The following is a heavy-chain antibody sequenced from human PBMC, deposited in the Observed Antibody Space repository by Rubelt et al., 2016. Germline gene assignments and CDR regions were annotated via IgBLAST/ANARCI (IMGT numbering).Heavy chain of an antibody. V-gene: IGHV3-7*03. J-gene: IGHJ4*02. Sequence: RLSCAASGFTFSSYWMSWARQAPGKGLEWLANIKEDGSETYHVDSVRGRFTISRDNAKNSLYLQMNSLSAEDTALYYCAKGYVDYRSSSRAYYFDFWGQGTLVTVSS. CDR1: GFTFSSYW. CDR3: AKGYVDYRSSSRAYYFDF. CDR2: IKEDGSET. D-gene: IGHD6-6*01.